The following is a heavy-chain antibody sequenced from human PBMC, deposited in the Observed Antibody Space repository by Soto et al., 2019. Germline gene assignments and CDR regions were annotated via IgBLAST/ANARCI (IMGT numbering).Heavy chain of an antibody. CDR1: GDTDTNYV. Sequence: QVQLVQSGAEVTKPGSSVKVSCKASGDTDTNYVISWVRQAPGQGLELMGGIFPKFVTTYSAQKLQDRLTITADERTSTVYMQPSSLRLDDSAVYYCEAEMTFGKLSVAWGQWTKVTVSS. CDR2: IFPKFVTT. CDR3: EAEMTFGKLSVA. D-gene: IGHD3-16*02. J-gene: IGHJ6*02. V-gene: IGHV1-69*01.